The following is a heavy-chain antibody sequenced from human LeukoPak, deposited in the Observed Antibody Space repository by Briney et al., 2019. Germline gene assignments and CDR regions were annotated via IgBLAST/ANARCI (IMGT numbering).Heavy chain of an antibody. CDR1: EFTFSGYT. CDR2: ISPDSTEI. J-gene: IGHJ4*02. CDR3: ASGMRVGPNI. V-gene: IGHV3-21*05. D-gene: IGHD1-26*01. Sequence: GGSLRLSCAGAEFTFSGYTMNRVRQAPGKGLEWVSYISPDSTEIYYADSVKGRFTISRDNAKNSLYLQMNSLRAEDTAVYYCASGMRVGPNIWGQGTLVTVSS.